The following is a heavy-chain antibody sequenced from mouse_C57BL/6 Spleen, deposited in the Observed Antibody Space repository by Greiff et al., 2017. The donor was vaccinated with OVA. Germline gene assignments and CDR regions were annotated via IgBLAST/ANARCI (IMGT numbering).Heavy chain of an antibody. D-gene: IGHD1-1*01. CDR3: ARDNYGSSSYLYFDV. CDR1: GFTFSDYG. V-gene: IGHV5-17*01. CDR2: ISSGSSTI. J-gene: IGHJ1*03. Sequence: EVQVVESGGGLVKPGGSLKLSCAASGFTFSDYGMHWVRQAPEKGLEWVAYISSGSSTIYYADTVKGRFTISRDNAKNTLFLQMTSLRSEDTAMYYCARDNYGSSSYLYFDVWGTGTTVTVSS.